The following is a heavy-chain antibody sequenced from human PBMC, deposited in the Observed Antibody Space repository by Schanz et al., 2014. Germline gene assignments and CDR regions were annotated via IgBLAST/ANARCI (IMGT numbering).Heavy chain of an antibody. J-gene: IGHJ5*02. V-gene: IGHV4-59*08. CDR1: GGSIRTYF. D-gene: IGHD6-19*01. CDR2: IYYSGST. CDR3: ARQYSGWSRFDP. Sequence: QVQLQESGPGLVKPSETLSLTCSVSGGSIRTYFWAWIRQPPGKGLEWIGFIYYSGSTNYNPSLKSRVTISFDMPKNQFALTRNSVTAADTGVYYCARQYSGWSRFDPWGQGIRVTVSS.